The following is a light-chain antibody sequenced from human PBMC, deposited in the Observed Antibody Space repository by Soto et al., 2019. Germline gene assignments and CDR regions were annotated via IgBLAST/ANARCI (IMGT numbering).Light chain of an antibody. J-gene: IGLJ2*01. V-gene: IGLV2-8*01. CDR1: SSDVGGYDY. CDR2: EVT. CDR3: SSYAGINSLI. Sequence: QSALTQPPSASGSPGQSVTISCTGTSSDVGGYDYVSWYQQQSGKAPKLLIYEVTKRPSGVPDRFSGSKSGNTASLTVSGLQAEEEADYYCSSYAGINSLIFGPGTKLTVL.